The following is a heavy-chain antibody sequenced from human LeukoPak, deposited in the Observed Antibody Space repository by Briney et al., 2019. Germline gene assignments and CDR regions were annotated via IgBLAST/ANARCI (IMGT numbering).Heavy chain of an antibody. CDR2: IYHSGST. CDR3: ARGRGSSWYYFDY. J-gene: IGHJ4*02. Sequence: SETLSLTCTVSGGSISSGGYYWSWIRQPPGKGLEWIGYIYHSGSTYYNPSLKSRVTISVDRSKNQFSLNLSSVTAADTAVYYCARGRGSSWYYFDYWGQGTLVTVSS. V-gene: IGHV4-30-2*01. CDR1: GGSISSGGYY. D-gene: IGHD6-13*01.